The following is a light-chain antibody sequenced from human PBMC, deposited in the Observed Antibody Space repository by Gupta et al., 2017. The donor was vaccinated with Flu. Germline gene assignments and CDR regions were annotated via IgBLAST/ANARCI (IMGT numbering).Light chain of an antibody. Sequence: DIQMTQSPSSLYTSVGDRVTITCRASQSIRNYLNWYQEKPGKAPKVLIYAASRLQSGVPLRFSGSGFGTDFTLTISRVQPEDFATYYCHQTYSVPWTFGQGTKVEIK. CDR2: AAS. V-gene: IGKV1-39*01. CDR3: HQTYSVPWT. J-gene: IGKJ1*01. CDR1: QSIRNY.